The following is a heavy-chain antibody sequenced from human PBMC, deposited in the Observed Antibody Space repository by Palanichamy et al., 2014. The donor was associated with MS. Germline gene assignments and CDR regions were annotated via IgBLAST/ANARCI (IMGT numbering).Heavy chain of an antibody. V-gene: IGHV3-53*04. CDR3: VRDSYQNPYAFDI. CDR1: GFTVSSNY. J-gene: IGHJ3*02. CDR2: IYSGGST. Sequence: EVQLVESGGGLVQPGGSLRLSCAASGFTVSSNYMSWVRQAPGKGLEWVSVIYSGGSTYYADSVKGRFTISRHNSKNTLYLQMNSLRAEDTAVYYCVRDSYQNPYAFDIWGQGTMVTVSS. D-gene: IGHD2-2*01.